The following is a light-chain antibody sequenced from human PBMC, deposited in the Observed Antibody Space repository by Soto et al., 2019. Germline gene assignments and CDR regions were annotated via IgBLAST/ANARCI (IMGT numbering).Light chain of an antibody. CDR3: QHRYNWPPLT. J-gene: IGKJ4*01. Sequence: DIVLTQSPATLSLTPGERATLSCRASQSVSNYLAWYQQKPGQAPRLLICDAFNRATGIPPRFSGSGSGTDFTLTISSLEPEDFAVYYCQHRYNWPPLTFGGGTKVDI. CDR2: DAF. V-gene: IGKV3-11*01. CDR1: QSVSNY.